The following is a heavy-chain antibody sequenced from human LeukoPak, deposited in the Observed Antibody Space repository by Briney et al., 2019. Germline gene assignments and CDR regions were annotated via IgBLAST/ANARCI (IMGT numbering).Heavy chain of an antibody. CDR2: IRYDGSNK. J-gene: IGHJ4*02. Sequence: GGSLRLSSAASGFTFSSYGMHWVRQAPGKGLEWVAFIRYDGSNKYYADSVKGRFTISRDNSKNTLYLQMNSLRAEDTAVYYCAKDKSYYDFWSGYYTLFDYWGQGTLVTVSS. V-gene: IGHV3-30*02. D-gene: IGHD3-3*01. CDR1: GFTFSSYG. CDR3: AKDKSYYDFWSGYYTLFDY.